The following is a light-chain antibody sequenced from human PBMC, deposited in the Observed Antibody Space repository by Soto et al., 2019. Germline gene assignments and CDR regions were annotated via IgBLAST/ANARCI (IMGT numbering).Light chain of an antibody. CDR2: DAS. Sequence: DIQMTQSPSTLSASVGDRVAITCRASQNIGSRLAWYQQKPDEAPKLLIYDASSLESGVPLRFGGSGSWTDFTPIISSLNPDDFATYYCQQCNTPFTFGGGTKVEIK. CDR3: QQCNTPFT. CDR1: QNIGSR. J-gene: IGKJ4*01. V-gene: IGKV1-5*01.